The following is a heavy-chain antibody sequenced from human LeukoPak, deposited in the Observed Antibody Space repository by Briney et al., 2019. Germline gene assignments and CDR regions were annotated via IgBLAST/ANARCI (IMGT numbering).Heavy chain of an antibody. CDR2: IYYSGST. V-gene: IGHV4-39*01. D-gene: IGHD3-10*01. CDR1: GGSIISSSYY. CDR3: ARLTSGHFDY. J-gene: IGHJ4*02. Sequence: PSETLSLTCTVSGGSIISSSYYWGWIRQPPGKGLEWIGSIYYSGSTYYNPSLKSRVTISVDASKYQFSLKLRSVPAADTAVYYCARLTSGHFDYWGQGTLVTVSS.